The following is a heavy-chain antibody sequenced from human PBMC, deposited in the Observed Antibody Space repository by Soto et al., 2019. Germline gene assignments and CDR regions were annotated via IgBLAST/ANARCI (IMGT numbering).Heavy chain of an antibody. CDR3: ASITFGGVVASDY. J-gene: IGHJ4*02. CDR1: GFTFSSYG. CDR2: IWYDGSNK. D-gene: IGHD3-16*02. Sequence: SLRLSCAASGFTFSSYGMHWVRQAPGKGLEWVAVIWYDGSNKYYADSVKGRFTISRDNSKNTLYLQMNSLRAEDTAVYYCASITFGGVVASDYWGQGTLVTVSS. V-gene: IGHV3-33*01.